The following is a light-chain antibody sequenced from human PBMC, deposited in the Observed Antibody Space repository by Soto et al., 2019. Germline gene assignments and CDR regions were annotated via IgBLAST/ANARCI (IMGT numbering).Light chain of an antibody. CDR2: AAS. CDR3: QQSYSTPPIT. V-gene: IGKV1-39*01. J-gene: IGKJ5*01. Sequence: DIQMTQSPSSLSASVGDRVTITCRASQSISSYLNWYQQKPGKAPKLLIYAASSLQSGVPSRFSGSGSGTDFTLTISSLQPEDFATYYCQQSYSTPPITLGQRTRLEIK. CDR1: QSISSY.